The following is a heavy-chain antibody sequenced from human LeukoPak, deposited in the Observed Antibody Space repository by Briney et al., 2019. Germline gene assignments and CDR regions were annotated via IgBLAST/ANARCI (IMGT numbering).Heavy chain of an antibody. J-gene: IGHJ4*02. CDR3: ARGFELDY. Sequence: GGSLRLSCAASGFTFSSFWMSWVRQAPGKGLEWVANIKQEGSEKYYVGSVKGRFTISRDDARNSLYLQMNSLRAEDTAVYFCARGFELDYWGQGTLVTVFS. V-gene: IGHV3-7*01. CDR1: GFTFSSFW. CDR2: IKQEGSEK.